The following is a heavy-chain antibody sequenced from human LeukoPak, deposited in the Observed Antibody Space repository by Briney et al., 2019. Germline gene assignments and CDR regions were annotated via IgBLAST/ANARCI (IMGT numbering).Heavy chain of an antibody. CDR1: GYTFTNSW. D-gene: IGHD3-22*01. CDR2: IYPGDSDT. CDR3: ARRPYDSSGYYYDH. J-gene: IGHJ4*02. Sequence: GESLKISCKGSGYTFTNSWIGWVRQMPGKGLDWMGIIYPGDSDTRYSPSFQGQVTISADKSISTAYMQWSSLKASDTAMYYCARRPYDSSGYYYDHWGQGTLVTVSS. V-gene: IGHV5-51*01.